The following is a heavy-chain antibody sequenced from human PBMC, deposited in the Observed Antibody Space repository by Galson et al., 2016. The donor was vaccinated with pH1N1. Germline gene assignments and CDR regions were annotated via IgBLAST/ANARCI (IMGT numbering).Heavy chain of an antibody. Sequence: SLRLSCAASGFHFSYYWMHWFRQGPEKGLAWVSRINCEGASISYADSVRGRFTISRDNAKNTLYLQMNSLRAEDTAVYYCARDDGYDSSGSYADHWGRGTLVTVSS. V-gene: IGHV3-74*01. CDR3: ARDDGYDSSGSYADH. J-gene: IGHJ4*02. CDR1: GFHFSYYW. CDR2: INCEGASI. D-gene: IGHD3-10*01.